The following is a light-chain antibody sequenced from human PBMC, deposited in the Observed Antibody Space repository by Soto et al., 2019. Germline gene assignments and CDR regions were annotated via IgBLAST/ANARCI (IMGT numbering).Light chain of an antibody. CDR1: SSNIGSNY. Sequence: QSVLTQPPSASGTPGQRVTISCSGSSSNIGSNYVYWYQQLPGTAPKLLLYSTNQRPSGVPGRFSGSKSGTSASLAISGLQSEDEADYYCAAWDGSLDVVLFGGGTKLTVL. CDR2: STN. CDR3: AAWDGSLDVVL. J-gene: IGLJ2*01. V-gene: IGLV1-44*01.